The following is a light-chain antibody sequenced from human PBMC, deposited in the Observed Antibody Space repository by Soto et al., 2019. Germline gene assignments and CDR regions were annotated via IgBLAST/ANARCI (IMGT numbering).Light chain of an antibody. V-gene: IGKV3-20*01. CDR3: QQYGTSPALT. CDR2: GAS. Sequence: EIVLTQSPGTLSLSPGERATLSCRASQSVSSNYLAWYQHRPGQAHRLLIYGASSRATDIPDRFSGSGSGTDFTLTISRLEPEDFAVYYCQQYGTSPALTFGGGTKVDI. CDR1: QSVSSNY. J-gene: IGKJ4*01.